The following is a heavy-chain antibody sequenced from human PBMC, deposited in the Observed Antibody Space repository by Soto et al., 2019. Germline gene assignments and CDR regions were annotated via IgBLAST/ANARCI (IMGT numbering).Heavy chain of an antibody. V-gene: IGHV3-33*01. CDR3: ARAYTPDYISYGMDV. J-gene: IGHJ6*02. CDR2: IWYDGIDK. Sequence: QVQLVESGGGVVQPGRSLRLSCAASGFTFSDYGMHWVRQAPGKGLEWVAVIWYDGIDKNYADSVKGRFTISRDNSKNTLYLQMDSLRTEAKALYSCARAYTPDYISYGMDVWGQGTTVTVSS. CDR1: GFTFSDYG. D-gene: IGHD4-4*01.